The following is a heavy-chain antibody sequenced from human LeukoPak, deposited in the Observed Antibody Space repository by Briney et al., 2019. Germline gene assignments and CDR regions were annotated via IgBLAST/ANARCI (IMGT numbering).Heavy chain of an antibody. CDR1: GGSISSDY. J-gene: IGHJ4*02. CDR2: IYYSGTT. D-gene: IGHD7-27*01. Sequence: PSETLSLTCTVSGGSISSDYWSWIRQSPGKGLEWIGYIYYSGTTSYNPSLKSRVTVSLDTSKNQFSLKLSSVTAADTAVYYCARGANWGSPDYWGQGTLVTVSS. V-gene: IGHV4-59*01. CDR3: ARGANWGSPDY.